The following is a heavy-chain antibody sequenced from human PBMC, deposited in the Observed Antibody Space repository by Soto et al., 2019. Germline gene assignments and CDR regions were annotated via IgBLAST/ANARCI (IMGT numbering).Heavy chain of an antibody. Sequence: ASVKVSCKASGYTFTSYYMHWVRQAPGQGLEWMGIINPSGGSTSYAQKFQGRVTMTRDTSTSTVYMELSSLRSEDTAVYYCARLGARITIFGVVKSYFDYWGQGTLVTVS. CDR1: GYTFTSYY. CDR3: ARLGARITIFGVVKSYFDY. V-gene: IGHV1-46*01. J-gene: IGHJ4*02. D-gene: IGHD3-3*01. CDR2: INPSGGST.